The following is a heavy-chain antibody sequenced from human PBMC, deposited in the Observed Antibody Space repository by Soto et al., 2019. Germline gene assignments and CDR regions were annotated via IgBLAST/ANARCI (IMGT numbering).Heavy chain of an antibody. D-gene: IGHD7-27*01. J-gene: IGHJ5*01. Sequence: SETLSLTCSVSGDSISNLDYFWAWVRQPPGQALEYIGYIYKSATTYYNPSFESRVAISVDTSKSQFSLNVTSVTAADTAVYFCARGRYCLTGRCFPNWFDSWGQGALVTVSS. V-gene: IGHV4-30-4*01. CDR1: GDSISNLDYF. CDR2: IYKSATT. CDR3: ARGRYCLTGRCFPNWFDS.